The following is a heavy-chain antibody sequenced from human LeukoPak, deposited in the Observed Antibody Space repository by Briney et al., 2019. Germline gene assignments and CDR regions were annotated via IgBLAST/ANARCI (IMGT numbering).Heavy chain of an antibody. Sequence: ASVKVSCKASGGTFSSYAISWVRQAPGQGLEWMGRIIPILGIANYAQKFQGRVTITADKSTSTAYMELSSLRSEDTAVYYCASEIVCSGGSCYSSLVPFDYWGQGTLVTVSS. CDR1: GGTFSSYA. J-gene: IGHJ4*02. V-gene: IGHV1-69*04. CDR3: ASEIVCSGGSCYSSLVPFDY. D-gene: IGHD2-15*01. CDR2: IIPILGIA.